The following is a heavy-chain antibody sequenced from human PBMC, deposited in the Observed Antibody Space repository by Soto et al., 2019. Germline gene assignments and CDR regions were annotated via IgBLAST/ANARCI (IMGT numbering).Heavy chain of an antibody. Sequence: EVQLLESGGGLVQPGGSLRLSCAASGFTFSSYAMSWVRQAPGKGLEWVSAISGSGGSTYYADSVKGRFTISRDNSKNTLYLQMNCLRAEDTAVYYCATLSRTAMTPRGWGQGTLVTVSS. CDR1: GFTFSSYA. CDR3: ATLSRTAMTPRG. V-gene: IGHV3-23*01. CDR2: ISGSGGST. J-gene: IGHJ4*02. D-gene: IGHD1-1*01.